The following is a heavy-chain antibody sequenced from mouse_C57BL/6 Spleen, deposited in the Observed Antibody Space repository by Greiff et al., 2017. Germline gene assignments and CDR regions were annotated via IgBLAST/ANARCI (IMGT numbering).Heavy chain of an antibody. V-gene: IGHV1-18*01. CDR2: INPNNGGT. D-gene: IGHD1-1*01. CDR1: GYTFTDYN. Sequence: EVKLVESGPELVKPGASVKIPCKASGYTFTDYNVDWVKQSHGKSLEWIGDINPNNGGTIYNQKFKGKATLTVDKSSSTAYMELRSLTSEDTAVYYCARSDFSRYDYFDYWGQGTTLTVSS. J-gene: IGHJ2*01. CDR3: ARSDFSRYDYFDY.